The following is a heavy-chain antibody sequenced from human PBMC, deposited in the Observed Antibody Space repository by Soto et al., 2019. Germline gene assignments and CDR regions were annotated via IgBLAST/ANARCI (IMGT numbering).Heavy chain of an antibody. J-gene: IGHJ4*02. CDR3: ARGPEDSDVPRWDY. V-gene: IGHV1-46*02. CDR1: GYNFNQYY. CDR2: INLRGGTT. D-gene: IGHD1-26*01. Sequence: QVQLMQSGAEVRKPGASVRLSCETSGYNFNQYYIHWVRQAPGQGLEWMGIINLRGGTTEYAHKLRGRVTVTGDTYTKTAYMELRSLRSEDTAMYFCARGPEDSDVPRWDYWGQGTLVTVSS.